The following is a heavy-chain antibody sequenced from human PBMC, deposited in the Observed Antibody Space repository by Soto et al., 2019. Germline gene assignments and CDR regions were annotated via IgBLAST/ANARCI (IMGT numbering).Heavy chain of an antibody. CDR2: IYYTGST. CDR1: GGSISSNTYY. J-gene: IGHJ3*02. V-gene: IGHV4-39*01. Sequence: SETLSLTCTVSGGSISSNTYYWGWLRQPPGKGLEWIGSIYYTGSTYYNPSLKSRVAISVDTSKSQFSLNLSPVTAADTSVYYCARVQAITGPPEDAFDIWGQGTTVTV. D-gene: IGHD2-2*01. CDR3: ARVQAITGPPEDAFDI.